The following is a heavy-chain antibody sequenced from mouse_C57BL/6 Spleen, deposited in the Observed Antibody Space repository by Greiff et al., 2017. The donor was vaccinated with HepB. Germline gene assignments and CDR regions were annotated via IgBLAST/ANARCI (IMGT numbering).Heavy chain of an antibody. D-gene: IGHD1-1*02. V-gene: IGHV10-1*01. Sequence: EVQLVESGGGLVQPKGSLKLSCAASGFSFNTYAMNWVRQAPGKGLEWVARIRSKSNNYATYYADSVKDRFTISRDDSESMLYLQMNNLKTEDTAMYYCVREGGPYYFDYWGQGTTLTVSS. CDR2: IRSKSNNYAT. J-gene: IGHJ2*01. CDR1: GFSFNTYA. CDR3: VREGGPYYFDY.